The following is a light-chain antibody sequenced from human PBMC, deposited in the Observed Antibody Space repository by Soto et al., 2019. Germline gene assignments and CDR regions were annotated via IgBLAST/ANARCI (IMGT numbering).Light chain of an antibody. CDR1: QSLSYN. J-gene: IGKJ4*01. CDR3: QQYKNWPPLT. V-gene: IGKV3-15*01. CDR2: GAF. Sequence: EIVMTQSPATLSVSPGETATLSCRASQSLSYNLAWYQQKPGQGPRLLIYGAFTRATGIPARFSGSGSGTDFTLPISSLQSEDFAVYYCQQYKNWPPLTFGGGTKVEIK.